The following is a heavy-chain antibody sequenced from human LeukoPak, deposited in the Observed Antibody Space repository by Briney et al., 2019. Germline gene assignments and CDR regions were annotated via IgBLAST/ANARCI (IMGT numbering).Heavy chain of an antibody. J-gene: IGHJ4*02. V-gene: IGHV1-18*01. CDR2: ISAYNGNT. Sequence: ASVKVSCKAFGGTFSSYAISWVRQAPGQGLEWMGWISAYNGNTNYAQKLQGRVTMTTDTSTSTAYMELRSLRSDDTAVYYCARSYYDILTGYRYYFDYWGQGTLVTVSS. D-gene: IGHD3-9*01. CDR3: ARSYYDILTGYRYYFDY. CDR1: GGTFSSYA.